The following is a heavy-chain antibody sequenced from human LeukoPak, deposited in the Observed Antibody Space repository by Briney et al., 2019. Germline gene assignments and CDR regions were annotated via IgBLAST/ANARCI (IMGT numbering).Heavy chain of an antibody. J-gene: IGHJ2*01. V-gene: IGHV1-2*02. Sequence: GASVKVSCKSSVYTFSDYYIHWVRQAPGQGLEWMGWINPNTCATNYAHNFQDRVTLTRDTSISTAYMELSRLRSDDTAVYYCARYGERYGSYFDPWGRGNLVTVSS. CDR2: INPNTCAT. CDR3: ARYGERYGSYFDP. D-gene: IGHD3-10*01. CDR1: VYTFSDYY.